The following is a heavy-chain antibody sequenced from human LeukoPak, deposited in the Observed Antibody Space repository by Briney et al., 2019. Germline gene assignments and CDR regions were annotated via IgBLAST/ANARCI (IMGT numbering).Heavy chain of an antibody. CDR2: ISGSSSTI. V-gene: IGHV3-48*04. CDR1: GFSFSSFG. D-gene: IGHD5-18*01. J-gene: IGHJ4*02. Sequence: TGGSLRLSCAASGFSFSSFGMSWVRQAPGKGLEWVSYISGSSSTIYYADSVKGRFTISRDNAKNSLYLQMNSLRAEDTAVYYCARGRGYSYGSTYYFDYWGQGTLVTVSS. CDR3: ARGRGYSYGSTYYFDY.